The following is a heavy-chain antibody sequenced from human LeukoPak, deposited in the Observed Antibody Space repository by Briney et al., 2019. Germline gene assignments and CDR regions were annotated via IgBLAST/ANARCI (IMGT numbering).Heavy chain of an antibody. Sequence: ASVKVSCKASGYTFTSYGISWVRQAPGQGLEWMGWNSAYNGNTNYAQKLQGRVTMTTDTSTSTAYMELRSLRSDDTAVYYCARQIRGVPPIYGMDVWGQGTTVTVSS. J-gene: IGHJ6*02. CDR1: GYTFTSYG. D-gene: IGHD3-10*01. CDR3: ARQIRGVPPIYGMDV. CDR2: NSAYNGNT. V-gene: IGHV1-18*01.